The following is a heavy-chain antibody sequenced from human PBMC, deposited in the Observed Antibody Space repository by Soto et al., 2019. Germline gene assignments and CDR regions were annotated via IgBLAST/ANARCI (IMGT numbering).Heavy chain of an antibody. Sequence: SETLSLTCTVSGDSVGNYYWSWIRQPPGKGLEWIGYIYRSGSTKYSPSLKSRATISLDTPKNQFSLKLTSVTAADTAVYYCARDRSLWHPFDNWGQGTLVTVSS. CDR3: ARDRSLWHPFDN. CDR2: IYRSGST. V-gene: IGHV4-59*02. D-gene: IGHD1-26*01. CDR1: GDSVGNYY. J-gene: IGHJ4*02.